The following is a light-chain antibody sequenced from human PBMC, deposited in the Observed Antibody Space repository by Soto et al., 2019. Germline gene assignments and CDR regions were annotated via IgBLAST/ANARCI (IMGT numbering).Light chain of an antibody. CDR2: GDS. Sequence: QSVLTQPPSVSGAPGQRVTISCTGSGSNIGAGYDVHWYQHRPGTAPKLLVFGDSHRPSGVPDRFSGSKSGTSASLAITGLQDEDEGDYYCQSYDSTLDARYVFGTGT. CDR3: QSYDSTLDARYV. V-gene: IGLV1-40*01. CDR1: GSNIGAGYD. J-gene: IGLJ1*01.